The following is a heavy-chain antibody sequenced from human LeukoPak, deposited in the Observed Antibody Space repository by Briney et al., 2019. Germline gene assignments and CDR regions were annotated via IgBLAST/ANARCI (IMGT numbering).Heavy chain of an antibody. CDR2: INHSGST. CDR3: AGSTVTRGDY. Sequence: SETLSLTCAVYGGSFSGYYWSWIRQPPGKGLEWIGEINHSGSTNYNPSLKSRVTISVDTPKNQFSLKLSSVTAADTAVYYCAGSTVTRGDYWGQGTLVTVSS. CDR1: GGSFSGYY. J-gene: IGHJ4*02. D-gene: IGHD4-17*01. V-gene: IGHV4-34*01.